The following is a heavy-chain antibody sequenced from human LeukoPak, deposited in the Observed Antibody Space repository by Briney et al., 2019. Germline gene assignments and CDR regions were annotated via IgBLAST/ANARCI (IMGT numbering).Heavy chain of an antibody. Sequence: SETLSLTCTVSGYSISSGYYWSWIRQPAGKGLEWIGRIYSSGSTNYNPSLKSRVTMSVDTSKNQFSLKLSSVTAADTAVYYCARDMAPRYCSSTSCHIYYYFDYWGQGTLVTVSS. CDR3: ARDMAPRYCSSTSCHIYYYFDY. D-gene: IGHD2-2*01. V-gene: IGHV4-4*07. CDR2: IYSSGST. CDR1: GYSISSGYY. J-gene: IGHJ4*02.